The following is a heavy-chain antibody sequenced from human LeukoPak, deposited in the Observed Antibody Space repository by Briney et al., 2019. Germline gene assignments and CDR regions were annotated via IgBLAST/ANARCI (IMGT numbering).Heavy chain of an antibody. Sequence: GGSLRLSCVASGFTFSGSAVHWVRQSAGKGLEWVGHIDKKDNLYATAYAESVKGRFTISRDDSKDTAFLHMDSLKTEDTALYYCTRDRGTYNWFDPWGQGTLVTVSS. CDR2: IDKKDNLYAT. V-gene: IGHV3-73*01. J-gene: IGHJ5*02. D-gene: IGHD2-15*01. CDR1: GFTFSGSA. CDR3: TRDRGTYNWFDP.